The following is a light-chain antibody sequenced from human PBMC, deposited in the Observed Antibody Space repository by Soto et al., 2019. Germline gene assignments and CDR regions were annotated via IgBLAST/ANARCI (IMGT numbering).Light chain of an antibody. V-gene: IGLV2-14*01. Sequence: QSVLTQPASVSGSPGQSITISCTGTRSDVGGYNYVSWYQQHPGKAPKFMIYEVSNRPSGVSNRFSGSKSGNTASLTISGLQAEDEADYYCSSYTSSSTWVFGGGTKLTVL. CDR1: RSDVGGYNY. CDR2: EVS. J-gene: IGLJ3*02. CDR3: SSYTSSSTWV.